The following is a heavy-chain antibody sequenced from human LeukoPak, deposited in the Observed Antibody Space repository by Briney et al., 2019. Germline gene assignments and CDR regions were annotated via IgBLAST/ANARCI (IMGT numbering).Heavy chain of an antibody. V-gene: IGHV3-7*01. CDR1: GITLSVYW. CDR3: ARSGPGYFDY. J-gene: IGHJ4*02. CDR2: IKQDGSEK. Sequence: PGGSLRLSCAASGITLSVYWMSWVRQAPGKGLEWVANIKQDGSEKYYRDSVQGRFTISRDNAKNSLYLQMNSLRAEDTAVYYCARSGPGYFDYWGQGPLVTVSS.